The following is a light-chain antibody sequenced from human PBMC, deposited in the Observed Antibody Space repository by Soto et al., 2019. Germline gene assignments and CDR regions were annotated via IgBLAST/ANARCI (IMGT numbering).Light chain of an antibody. Sequence: EIVRTKSPATLSVSPGERATLSCRASQSVSSNLDWYQQKPGQAPRLLIYGASTRDTGIPARFSGSGSGTEFPLTISSLQSEDFAVYCGQQYNKWPPERTFGPGTKVDIK. CDR2: GAS. V-gene: IGKV3-15*01. CDR1: QSVSSN. CDR3: QQYNKWPPERT. J-gene: IGKJ3*01.